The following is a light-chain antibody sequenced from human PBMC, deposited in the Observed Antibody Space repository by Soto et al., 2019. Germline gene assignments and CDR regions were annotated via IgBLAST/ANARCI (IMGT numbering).Light chain of an antibody. CDR1: QSVNIN. Sequence: EIVMTQSPATLSVSPGERATLSCRASQSVNINLAWYQQKSGQSPRLLIYDVSIRATGVPARFSGTGSETDFTLTISGLQSEDSAVYFCQQYNNWPFSFGQGTRLEIK. V-gene: IGKV3-15*01. CDR3: QQYNNWPFS. CDR2: DVS. J-gene: IGKJ5*01.